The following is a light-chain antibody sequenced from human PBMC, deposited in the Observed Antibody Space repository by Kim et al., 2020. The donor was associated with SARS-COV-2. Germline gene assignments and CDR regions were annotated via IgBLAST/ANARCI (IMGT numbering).Light chain of an antibody. J-gene: IGLJ3*02. Sequence: ALEQTVSITCQGDSLRSYYASWYQQKPGQAPVLVIYGKNNRPSGIPDRFSGSSSGNTASLTITGAQAEDEADYYCNSRDSSGNHWVFGGGTQLTVL. CDR1: SLRSYY. CDR2: GKN. V-gene: IGLV3-19*01. CDR3: NSRDSSGNHWV.